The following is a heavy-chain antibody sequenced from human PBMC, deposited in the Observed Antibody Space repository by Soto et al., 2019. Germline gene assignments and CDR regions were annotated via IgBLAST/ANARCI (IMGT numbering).Heavy chain of an antibody. Sequence: ASVKVSCKASGYTFTSYGISWVRQAPGQGLEWMGWISAYNGNTNYAQKLQGRVTMTTDKSTSTAYMELGSLRSDDTAVYYCARGMYYYDSSGYYYVVQHDAFDIWGQGTMVTVSS. CDR1: GYTFTSYG. CDR3: ARGMYYYDSSGYYYVVQHDAFDI. CDR2: ISAYNGNT. J-gene: IGHJ3*02. V-gene: IGHV1-18*01. D-gene: IGHD3-22*01.